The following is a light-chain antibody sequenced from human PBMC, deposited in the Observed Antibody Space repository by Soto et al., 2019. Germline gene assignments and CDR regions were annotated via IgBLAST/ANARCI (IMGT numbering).Light chain of an antibody. J-gene: IGKJ3*01. V-gene: IGKV1-39*01. Sequence: DIQMTQSPSSLSASVGDRVTITCRASQSISSYLNWYQQKPGKAPKFLIYAASSLQSGVPSRFSGSGSGTDFTLTISSLPPEDFATYYCQKSYSTRRGFTFGPGTKVDIK. CDR2: AAS. CDR1: QSISSY. CDR3: QKSYSTRRGFT.